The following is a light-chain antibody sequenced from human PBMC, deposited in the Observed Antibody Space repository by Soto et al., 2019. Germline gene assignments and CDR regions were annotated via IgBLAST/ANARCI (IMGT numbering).Light chain of an antibody. CDR3: LQDYNYPLT. J-gene: IGKJ2*01. CDR1: HGIRND. CDR2: AAS. V-gene: IGKV1-6*01. Sequence: AIQMTQSPSSLSSSVGDRVTINCRASHGIRNDLGWYQQKPGKAPKLLIYAASSLKSEVPSRFSVSGSGTDFTLTISSLQPEDFATYYCLQDYNYPLTFGQGNKLEIK.